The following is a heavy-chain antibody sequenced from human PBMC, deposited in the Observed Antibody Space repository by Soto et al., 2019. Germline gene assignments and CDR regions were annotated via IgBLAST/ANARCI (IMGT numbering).Heavy chain of an antibody. CDR2: INTNTGNP. J-gene: IGHJ4*02. D-gene: IGHD3-10*01. Sequence: ASVKVSCKASGYTFTSYAMNWVRQAPGQGLEWMGWINTNTGNPTYAQGFTGRFVFSLDTSVSTAYLQICSLKAEDTAVYYCARGDYYYGSGSYYNDAFGLIYPNTHSGLGDYWGQGTLVTVSS. CDR3: ARGDYYYGSGSYYNDAFGLIYPNTHSGLGDY. CDR1: GYTFTSYA. V-gene: IGHV7-4-1*01.